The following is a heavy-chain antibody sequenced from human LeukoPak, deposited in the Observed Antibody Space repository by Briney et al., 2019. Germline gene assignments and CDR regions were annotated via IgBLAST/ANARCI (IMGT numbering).Heavy chain of an antibody. CDR2: IKQDGSEK. J-gene: IGHJ4*02. Sequence: SGGSLRLSCAASGFTFTTYWMTWVRQAPGKGLEWVANIKQDGSEKYYVDSVKGRFTISRDNAKNSLYLQMNSLRAEDTAVYYCARERVLWFGEIDYWGQGTLVTVSS. CDR3: ARERVLWFGEIDY. CDR1: GFTFTTYW. V-gene: IGHV3-7*03. D-gene: IGHD3-10*01.